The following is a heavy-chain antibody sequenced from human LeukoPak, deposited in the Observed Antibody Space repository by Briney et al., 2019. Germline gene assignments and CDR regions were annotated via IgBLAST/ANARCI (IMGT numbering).Heavy chain of an antibody. CDR2: IYSNGVT. Sequence: TGGTLRLSCAASGLTVSNNYMIWVRQAPGKGLEWVSLIYSNGVTNYADSVKGRFTISRDNSKNTLYLQMNSLRAEDTAVYYCAKGGYYDFWSGYYTAEDYYYYMDVWGKGTTVTVSS. J-gene: IGHJ6*03. CDR3: AKGGYYDFWSGYYTAEDYYYYMDV. CDR1: GLTVSNNY. V-gene: IGHV3-53*01. D-gene: IGHD3-3*01.